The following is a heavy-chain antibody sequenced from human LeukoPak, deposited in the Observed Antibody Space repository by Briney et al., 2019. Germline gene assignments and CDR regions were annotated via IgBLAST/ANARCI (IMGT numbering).Heavy chain of an antibody. J-gene: IGHJ4*02. D-gene: IGHD6-19*01. CDR1: GGSISSYY. CDR3: ARHRAIAGPFDL. V-gene: IGHV4-59*08. Sequence: SETLALTCTVYGGSISSYYWSWFRLPPGKGLEWIGQISYSGLTKFHPALKSRVIISVDTSKNQISVNLSSVTVADTAFYYCARHRAIAGPFDLWGQGTLVTVSS. CDR2: ISYSGLT.